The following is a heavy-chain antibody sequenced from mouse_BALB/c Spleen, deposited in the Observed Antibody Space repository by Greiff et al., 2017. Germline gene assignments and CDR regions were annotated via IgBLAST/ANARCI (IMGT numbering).Heavy chain of an antibody. V-gene: IGHV1-7*01. CDR1: GYTFTSYW. J-gene: IGHJ2*01. CDR2: INPSTGYT. CDR3: ARSRDYYGSSYFDY. D-gene: IGHD1-1*01. Sequence: VHLVESGAELAKPGASVKMSCKASGYTFTSYWMHWVKQRPGQGLEWIGYINPSTGYTEYNQKFKDKATLTADKSSSTAYMQLSSLTSEDSAVYYCARSRDYYGSSYFDYWGQGTTLTVSS.